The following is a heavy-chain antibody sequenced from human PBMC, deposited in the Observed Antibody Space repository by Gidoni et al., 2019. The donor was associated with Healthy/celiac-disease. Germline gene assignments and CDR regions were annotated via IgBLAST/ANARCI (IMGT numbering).Heavy chain of an antibody. Sequence: EVQLVESGGGLVQPGGSLRLACAASGFTFSSYWMHWVRQAPGKGMVWVSRINSAGSSTSYADSVKGRFTISRDNAKNTLYLQMNSLRAEYTAVYYCARAYGDGVDYWGQGTLVTVSS. V-gene: IGHV3-74*01. J-gene: IGHJ4*02. D-gene: IGHD4-17*01. CDR3: ARAYGDGVDY. CDR1: GFTFSSYW. CDR2: INSAGSST.